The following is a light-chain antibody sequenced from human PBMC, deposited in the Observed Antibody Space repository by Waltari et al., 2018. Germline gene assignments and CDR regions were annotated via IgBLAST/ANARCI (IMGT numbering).Light chain of an antibody. CDR2: GAS. CDR3: QQYGSSPPIT. CDR1: QSVRSSY. Sequence: EMVLTQSPGTLSLSTGERATLSCRASQSVRSSYLAWYQQKPGQAPRLLIYGASSRATGIPDRFSGSGSGTDFTLSISRLEPEDFAVYYCQQYGSSPPITFGQGTRLEIK. J-gene: IGKJ5*01. V-gene: IGKV3-20*01.